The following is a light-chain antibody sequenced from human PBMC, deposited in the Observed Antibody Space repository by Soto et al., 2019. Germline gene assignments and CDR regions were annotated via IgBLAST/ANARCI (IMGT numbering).Light chain of an antibody. Sequence: EIVLTQSPGTLSLSPGERATLSCRASQSVSSSYLAWYQQKPGQAPRLLIYGASSRATGIPDRFSGSGSGTYITVTISRLEHEDFAVYYCQQYGSPWTFGQGTKVEIK. CDR3: QQYGSPWT. CDR2: GAS. CDR1: QSVSSSY. J-gene: IGKJ1*01. V-gene: IGKV3-20*01.